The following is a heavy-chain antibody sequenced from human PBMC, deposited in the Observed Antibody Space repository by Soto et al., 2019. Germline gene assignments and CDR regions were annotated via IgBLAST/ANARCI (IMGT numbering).Heavy chain of an antibody. CDR3: ARHDYYHRTFDI. CDR2: TLYSGSP. CDR1: GGSVGTGAYY. D-gene: IGHD3-9*01. Sequence: SETLSLTCRVSGGSVGTGAYYWSWIRQPPGKGLEWIGYTLYSGSPNYNPSLQSLQSRVTISVDTSRNQFSLRLTSVTAADTALYYCARHDYYHRTFDIWGRGTLVTVSS. V-gene: IGHV4-61*08. J-gene: IGHJ3*02.